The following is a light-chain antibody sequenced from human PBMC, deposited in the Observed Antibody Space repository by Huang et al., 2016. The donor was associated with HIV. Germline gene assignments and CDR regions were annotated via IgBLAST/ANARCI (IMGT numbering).Light chain of an antibody. CDR1: QSVATN. J-gene: IGKJ2*01. V-gene: IGKV3-15*01. Sequence: EIIMTQSPATLSLSPGEGASLSCRANQSVATNLAWYLHRPGQSPRILIFGASTRAAGLPGRFSGSGSGTQFTLTVRGLQSEDFAVYYCQQDHNWPYTFGQGTKLEI. CDR2: GAS. CDR3: QQDHNWPYT.